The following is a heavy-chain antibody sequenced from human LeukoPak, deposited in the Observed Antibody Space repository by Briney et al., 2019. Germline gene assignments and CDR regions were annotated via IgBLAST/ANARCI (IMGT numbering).Heavy chain of an antibody. J-gene: IGHJ3*02. CDR3: ASYSSLVGDAFDI. V-gene: IGHV4-61*02. D-gene: IGHD6-6*01. Sequence: SQTLSLTCTVSGGSISSGSYYWSWIRQPAGKGLEWIGRIYISGSTNYNPSLKSRVTISVDTSKNQFSLKLSSVTAADTAVYYCASYSSLVGDAFDIWGQGTMVTVSS. CDR1: GGSISSGSYY. CDR2: IYISGST.